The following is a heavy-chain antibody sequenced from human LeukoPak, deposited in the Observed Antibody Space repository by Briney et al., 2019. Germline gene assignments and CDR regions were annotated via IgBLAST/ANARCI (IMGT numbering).Heavy chain of an antibody. V-gene: IGHV3-48*01. CDR3: AKDRPEFLLYYYFDY. CDR2: ISSSSSNI. J-gene: IGHJ4*02. D-gene: IGHD3-16*02. Sequence: GGSLRLSCTTSGFTSSRYSMNWVRQAPGKGLEWISYISSSSSNIQYADSVKGRFTISRDNSKNTLYLQMNSLRAEDTAVYYCAKDRPEFLLYYYFDYWGQGTLVTVSS. CDR1: GFTSSRYS.